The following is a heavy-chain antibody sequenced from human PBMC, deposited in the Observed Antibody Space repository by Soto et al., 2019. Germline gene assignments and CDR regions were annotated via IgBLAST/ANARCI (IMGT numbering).Heavy chain of an antibody. Sequence: GESLKISCKGSGFTFTENWIGCVRQMPGKGLEWMVIIYPDDSDTRYSPSFRGQVIISADXXIXTAYLQGSSLKATDTAMYYCAGHLKYYDGWTTVIDIHNPLQSLPWG. CDR2: IYPDDSDT. CDR3: AGHLKYYDGWTTVIDIHNPLQSLP. CDR1: GFTFTENW. J-gene: IGHJ5*02. V-gene: IGHV5-51*01. D-gene: IGHD3-3*01.